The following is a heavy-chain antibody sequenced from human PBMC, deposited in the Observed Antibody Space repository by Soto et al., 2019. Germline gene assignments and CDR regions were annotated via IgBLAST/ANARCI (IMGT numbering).Heavy chain of an antibody. CDR3: ARRDYYYDSSGYYPHYDAFDI. V-gene: IGHV5-51*01. CDR1: GYSFTSYW. J-gene: IGHJ3*02. D-gene: IGHD3-22*01. Sequence: EVQLVQSGAEVKKPGESLKISCKGSGYSFTSYWIGWVRQMPGKGLEWMGIIYPGDSDTRYSPSFQGQVTISADKSISTAYLQWSSLKASDTAMYYCARRDYYYDSSGYYPHYDAFDIWGQGTMVTVSS. CDR2: IYPGDSDT.